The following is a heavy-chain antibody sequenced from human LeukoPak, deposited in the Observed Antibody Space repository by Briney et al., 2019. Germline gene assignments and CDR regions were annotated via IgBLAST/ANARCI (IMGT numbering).Heavy chain of an antibody. D-gene: IGHD6-6*01. CDR2: TSYDESNK. CDR3: ARVVVSSSSDYFDY. J-gene: IGHJ4*02. V-gene: IGHV3-30*04. Sequence: GGSLRLSCAASGFTFSNYAMHWVRKAPGKGLEWVAVTSYDESNKYYADSVKGRFTISRDNSKKTLYLQMNSLRGEDTAVYYCARVVVSSSSDYFDYWGQGTLVIVSS. CDR1: GFTFSNYA.